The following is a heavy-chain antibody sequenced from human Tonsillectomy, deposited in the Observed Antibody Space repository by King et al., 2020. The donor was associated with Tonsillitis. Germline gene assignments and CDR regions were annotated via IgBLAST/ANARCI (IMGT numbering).Heavy chain of an antibody. Sequence: HVQLVESGGGVVQPGRSLTLSCAASGFTFNYYAMHWVRQPPGRGLEWVALISSDGTRKSSADSMQGRYTISRDNSKNTLFLQMKSLRAEDTAVYYCARDVGLPVTFAFDVWGHGTVVTVSS. CDR2: ISSDGTRK. J-gene: IGHJ3*01. CDR1: GFTFNYYA. V-gene: IGHV3-30*01. CDR3: ARDVGLPVTFAFDV. D-gene: IGHD2-15*01.